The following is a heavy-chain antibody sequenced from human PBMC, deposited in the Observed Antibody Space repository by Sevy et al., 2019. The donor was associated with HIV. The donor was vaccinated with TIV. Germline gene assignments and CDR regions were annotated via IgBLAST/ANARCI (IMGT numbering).Heavy chain of an antibody. D-gene: IGHD2-15*01. CDR2: ISYNGRNQ. J-gene: IGHJ4*02. CDR3: ARFVGYCSGGRCSIIDF. CDR1: GFSLSDHA. Sequence: GGSLRLSCAASGFSLSDHAVSWVRQTPGKGLEWLAVISYNGRNQYYADSVKGRFTISKDDPKNTLYLQLNSLRAEDTAVYYCARFVGYCSGGRCSIIDFWGQGTLVTVSS. V-gene: IGHV3-30*04.